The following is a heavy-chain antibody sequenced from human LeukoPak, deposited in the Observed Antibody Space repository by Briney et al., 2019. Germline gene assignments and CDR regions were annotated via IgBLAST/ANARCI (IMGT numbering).Heavy chain of an antibody. CDR2: ISDSGGST. D-gene: IGHD1-26*01. Sequence: GGSLRLSCAASGFTFNSYAMSWVRQAPGKGLEWVSVISDSGGSTYYADSVKGRFTISRDNSKNTLYLQMNSLRAEDTAVYYCAKDPLGGSYSDYWGQGTLVTVSS. V-gene: IGHV3-23*01. CDR3: AKDPLGGSYSDY. J-gene: IGHJ4*02. CDR1: GFTFNSYA.